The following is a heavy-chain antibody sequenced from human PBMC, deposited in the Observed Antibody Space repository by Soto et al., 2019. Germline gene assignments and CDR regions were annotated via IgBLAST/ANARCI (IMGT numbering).Heavy chain of an antibody. CDR1: GFTFSSYS. CDR3: AKDLLKASRSGMDV. D-gene: IGHD3-10*01. V-gene: IGHV3-23*01. CDR2: ISGSGQTT. J-gene: IGHJ6*02. Sequence: GGSLRLSCAASGFTFSSYSLSWLRQAPGKGLEWVSGISGSGQTTHYKDSVKGRFAISRDNSKNTLYLQMNSLRAEDTAVYYCAKDLLKASRSGMDVWGQGTTVTVSS.